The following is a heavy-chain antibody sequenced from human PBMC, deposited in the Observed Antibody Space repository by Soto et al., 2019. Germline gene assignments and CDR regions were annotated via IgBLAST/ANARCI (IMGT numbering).Heavy chain of an antibody. CDR3: GSSGYYYDDAFDI. CDR2: NNPNSGST. Sequence: GAAVKVSCKASGYTFTGYYMRWARQAPGQVLERMGWNNPNSGSTNYAQNIQGRVTMTRHTSISTAYMELSRLRSDDTAVYYCGSSGYYYDDAFDIWGQGTMVTVSS. V-gene: IGHV1-2*02. CDR1: GYTFTGYY. D-gene: IGHD3-22*01. J-gene: IGHJ3*02.